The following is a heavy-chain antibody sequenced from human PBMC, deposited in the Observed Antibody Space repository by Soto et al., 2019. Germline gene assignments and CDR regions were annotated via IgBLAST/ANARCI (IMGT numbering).Heavy chain of an antibody. CDR1: GFTFSSYA. CDR3: AKDVLWFGDVIDY. J-gene: IGHJ4*02. Sequence: GGSLRLSCAASGFTFSSYAMSWVRQAPGRGLEWVSAISGSGGSTYYADSVKGRFTISRDNSKNTLYLQMNSLRAEDTAVYYCAKDVLWFGDVIDYWGQGTLVTVSS. CDR2: ISGSGGST. D-gene: IGHD3-10*01. V-gene: IGHV3-23*01.